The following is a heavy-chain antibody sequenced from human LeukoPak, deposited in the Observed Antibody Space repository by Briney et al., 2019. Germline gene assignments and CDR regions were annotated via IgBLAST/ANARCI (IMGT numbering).Heavy chain of an antibody. CDR2: IYTSGST. V-gene: IGHV4-4*07. J-gene: IGHJ6*03. CDR1: GGFISSYY. D-gene: IGHD6-13*01. CDR3: ARELWIYSSSWPFYYYYMDV. Sequence: SETLSLTCTVSGGFISSYYWSWIRQPAGKGLEWIGRIYTSGSTNYNPSLKSRVTMSVDTSKNQFSLKLSSVTAADTAAYYCARELWIYSSSWPFYYYYMDVWGKGTTVTISS.